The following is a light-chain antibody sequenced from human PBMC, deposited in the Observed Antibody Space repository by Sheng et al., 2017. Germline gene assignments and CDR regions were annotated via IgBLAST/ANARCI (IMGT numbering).Light chain of an antibody. CDR1: QVISNY. CDR2: DAS. J-gene: IGKJ4*01. Sequence: DIQMTQSPSSLSASVGDRVTITCRASQVISNYLAWYQHKPGKVPKVLIYDASTLQSGVPSRFSGSGSGTDFTLTISSLQPEDVATYYCQKYNSALPLTFGGGTKVEIK. V-gene: IGKV1-27*01. CDR3: QKYNSALPLT.